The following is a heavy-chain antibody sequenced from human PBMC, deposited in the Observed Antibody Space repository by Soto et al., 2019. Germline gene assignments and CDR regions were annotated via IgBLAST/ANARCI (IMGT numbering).Heavy chain of an antibody. Sequence: SETLSLTCTVSGCSISSRSYYWGWIRQPPGKGLEWIGSIYYSGSTYYNPSLKSRVTISVDTSKNQFSLKLSSVTAADTAVYYCSVDIVVVVAATGTNWFDPWGQGTLVTVSS. CDR2: IYYSGST. CDR1: GCSISSRSYY. V-gene: IGHV4-39*01. D-gene: IGHD2-15*01. CDR3: SVDIVVVVAATGTNWFDP. J-gene: IGHJ5*02.